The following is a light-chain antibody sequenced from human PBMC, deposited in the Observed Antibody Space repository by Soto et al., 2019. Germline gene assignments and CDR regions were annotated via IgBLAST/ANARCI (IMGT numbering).Light chain of an antibody. CDR3: LQDYTYPWT. CDR1: QYIRHD. J-gene: IGKJ1*01. Sequence: AIQLTQSPSSLSSSVGDRVTITCRASQYIRHDLGWYQQKPGKAPKLLIYTASTLESGVPSRFSGSGSGTDFSLTITSLQPEDFATYYCLQDYTYPWTFGHGTKVDIK. CDR2: TAS. V-gene: IGKV1-6*01.